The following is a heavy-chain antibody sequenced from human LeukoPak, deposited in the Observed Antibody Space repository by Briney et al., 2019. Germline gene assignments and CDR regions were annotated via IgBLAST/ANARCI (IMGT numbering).Heavy chain of an antibody. CDR3: ASVGGGYSYGYDAFDI. CDR1: GYSFTSYW. Sequence: ESLKISCKGSGYSFTSYWIGWVRQMPGKGLEWMGIIYPGDSDTRYSPSFQGQVTISADKSISTAYLQWSSLKASDTAMYYCASVGGGYSYGYDAFDIWGQGTMVTVSS. D-gene: IGHD5-18*01. CDR2: IYPGDSDT. J-gene: IGHJ3*02. V-gene: IGHV5-51*01.